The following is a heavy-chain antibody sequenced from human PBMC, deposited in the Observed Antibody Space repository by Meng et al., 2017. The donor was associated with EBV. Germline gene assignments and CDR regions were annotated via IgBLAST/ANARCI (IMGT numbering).Heavy chain of an antibody. J-gene: IGHJ4*02. V-gene: IGHV3-74*01. Sequence: EVQLVESGGGPVRPGGSLRLSCAVSGFTFSRFWMHWVRQVPGKGLVWVARTNEDGGITNYADSVKGRFIISRDNTRNTLYLQMNSLRDEDTAVYFCSRDLAGPFDDWGQGTLVTRLL. CDR1: GFTFSRFW. CDR2: TNEDGGIT. CDR3: SRDLAGPFDD.